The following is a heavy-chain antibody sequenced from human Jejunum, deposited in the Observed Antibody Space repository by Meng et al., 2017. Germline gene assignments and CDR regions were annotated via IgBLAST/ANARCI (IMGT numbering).Heavy chain of an antibody. CDR2: IGRSGTTI. CDR1: GFIFSSYE. J-gene: IGHJ3*01. V-gene: IGHV3-48*03. CDR3: ARKRWELLDGFDD. D-gene: IGHD1-26*01. Sequence: GESLKISCAASGFIFSSYEMNWVRQAPGKGLEWVSNIGRSGTTIYYADSVKGRFTISRDNTKNSLYLQMNSLKAEDTAVYYCARKRWELLDGFDDWGQGTLVTVSS.